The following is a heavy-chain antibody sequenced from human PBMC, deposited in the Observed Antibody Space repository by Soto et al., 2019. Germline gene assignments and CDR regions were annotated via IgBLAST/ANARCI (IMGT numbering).Heavy chain of an antibody. D-gene: IGHD2-15*01. Sequence: QLQLQESGPGLVKPSETLSLICTVSGGSISSSGFSWAWIRQPPGKGLEWIGDISYGGSTYYSPSLKSRGTISVDTSKGQFSLSLSSVTAADTAVYYCARHDRGGTRKYYFDFWGQGILVTVSS. CDR1: GGSISSSGFS. CDR2: ISYGGST. CDR3: ARHDRGGTRKYYFDF. V-gene: IGHV4-39*01. J-gene: IGHJ4*02.